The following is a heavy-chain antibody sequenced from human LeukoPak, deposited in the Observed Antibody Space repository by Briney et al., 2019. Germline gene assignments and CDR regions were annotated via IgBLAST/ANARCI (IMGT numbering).Heavy chain of an antibody. Sequence: SETLSLTCSVSGGSISNYYWIGFRQPPGKGLEWIGYIHYSGNTNYNPSLRSRVTISIKKSNKQFSLRLTSVTAADTAVYYCASTDWNYAQWGRGILVTVSS. CDR1: GGSISNYY. V-gene: IGHV4-59*08. CDR3: ASTDWNYAQ. J-gene: IGHJ4*02. CDR2: IHYSGNT. D-gene: IGHD1-7*01.